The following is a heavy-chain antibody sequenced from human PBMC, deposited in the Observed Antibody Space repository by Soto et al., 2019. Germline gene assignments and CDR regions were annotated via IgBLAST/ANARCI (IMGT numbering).Heavy chain of an antibody. J-gene: IGHJ4*02. CDR1: GYTFTTYD. Sequence: QVQLVQSGAEVRKPGASVKVSCKASGYTFTTYDINWVRQATGQGLEWMGWVNPNSGNTGYAQKFQGRATMXRNTSINTAYMELSSLRSEDTAVYYCTRGTRVAEYWGQGTLVTVSS. D-gene: IGHD2-15*01. CDR2: VNPNSGNT. V-gene: IGHV1-8*01. CDR3: TRGTRVAEY.